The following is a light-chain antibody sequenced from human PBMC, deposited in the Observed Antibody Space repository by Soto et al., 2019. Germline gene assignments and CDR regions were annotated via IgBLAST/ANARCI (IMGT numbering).Light chain of an antibody. CDR1: QSISSW. V-gene: IGKV1-5*01. CDR2: DAS. Sequence: DIQMTQSPSTLSASVGDRVTITCRASQSISSWLAWYQQTPGKAPKVLIYDASSLESGVPSRFSGSGSGTEITLTISSLQPDDFATYYCKQYKSYPYTFGQGTELEI. CDR3: KQYKSYPYT. J-gene: IGKJ2*01.